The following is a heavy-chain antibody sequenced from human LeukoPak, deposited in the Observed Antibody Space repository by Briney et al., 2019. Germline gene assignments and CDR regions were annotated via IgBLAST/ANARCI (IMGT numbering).Heavy chain of an antibody. CDR2: IIPILGIA. CDR3: ARDHRSGRSNWFDP. Sequence: GASVKVSCKACGGTFSSYTISWVRQAAGQGLEWMGRIIPILGIAHYAQKFQGRVTITADKSTSTAYMELSSLRSEDTAVYYCARDHRSGRSNWFDPWGKGTLVTVSS. CDR1: GGTFSSYT. V-gene: IGHV1-69*04. J-gene: IGHJ5*02. D-gene: IGHD6-19*01.